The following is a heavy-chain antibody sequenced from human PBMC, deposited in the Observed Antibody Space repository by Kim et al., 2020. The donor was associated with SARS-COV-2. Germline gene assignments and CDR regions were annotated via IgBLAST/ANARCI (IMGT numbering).Heavy chain of an antibody. V-gene: IGHV3-15*01. J-gene: IGHJ4*02. CDR3: LPSEDCSIINCNGVHYFAY. Sequence: GGSLRLSCAASGFTFRNAWMNWVRQAPGKGLEWVGRIKRIRDGAKTDYAASVKGRFTISRDDSRNTVFLQVNGLKTDDTALYYCLPSEDCSIINCNGVHYFAYWGQGTLVTVST. CDR2: IKRIRDGAKT. D-gene: IGHD2-2*01. CDR1: GFTFRNAW.